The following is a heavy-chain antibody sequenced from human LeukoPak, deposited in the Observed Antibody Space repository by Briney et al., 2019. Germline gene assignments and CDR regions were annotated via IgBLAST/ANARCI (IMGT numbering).Heavy chain of an antibody. D-gene: IGHD5-18*01. J-gene: IGHJ5*02. CDR2: IYYTGTT. Sequence: LRLSCAASGFTFSDSYMSWIRQPPGKGLEWIGYIYYTGTTHYNPSLKSRVTISVDTSENQFSLKVSSVTAADTAVYYCAPRRYSYGSKWFAPWGQGTLVTVSS. CDR3: APRRYSYGSKWFAP. CDR1: GFTFSDSY. V-gene: IGHV4-30-4*08.